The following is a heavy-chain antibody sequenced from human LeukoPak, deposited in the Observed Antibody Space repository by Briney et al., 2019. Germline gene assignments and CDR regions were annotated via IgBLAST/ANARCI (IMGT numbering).Heavy chain of an antibody. Sequence: SETLSLNCSVSGYSISSGYYWGWIRQSPGRGLEWIGSISHSGTNYYNPSLKSRVTISIYTSKNQFSLRRSSGTAADTAVYYWARGTSTRVATFSFWGQGTLVTVSS. CDR2: ISHSGTN. CDR3: ARGTSTRVATFSF. CDR1: GYSISSGYY. V-gene: IGHV4-38-2*02. D-gene: IGHD5-12*01. J-gene: IGHJ4*02.